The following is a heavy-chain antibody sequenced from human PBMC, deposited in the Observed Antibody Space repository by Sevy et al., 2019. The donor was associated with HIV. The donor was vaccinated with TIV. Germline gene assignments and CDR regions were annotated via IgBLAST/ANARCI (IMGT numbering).Heavy chain of an antibody. D-gene: IGHD3-16*01. V-gene: IGHV3-11*04. CDR2: ISSSGSTI. J-gene: IGHJ4*02. Sequence: GGSLRLSCAASGFTFSDYYMSWIRQAPGKGLEWVSYISSSGSTIYYADSVKGRFTISRDNAKNSLYLQMNSLRDEDTAVYYCARLYYDYVWGSYPFKDFDYWGQGTLVTVSS. CDR3: ARLYYDYVWGSYPFKDFDY. CDR1: GFTFSDYY.